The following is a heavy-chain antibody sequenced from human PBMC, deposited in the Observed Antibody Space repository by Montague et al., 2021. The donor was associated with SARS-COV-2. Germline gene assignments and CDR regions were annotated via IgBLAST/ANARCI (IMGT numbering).Heavy chain of an antibody. V-gene: IGHV4-34*01. D-gene: IGHD3-22*01. CDR1: GGSFSGYY. CDR3: ARGRKRVVTYDYESSGYANDY. CDR2: INQSGST. J-gene: IGHJ4*02. Sequence: SETLSLTCAVYGGSFSGYYWSWIRQPPGKGLEWIGEINQSGSTMYNPSLKSRVTISVDTSKNQFSLKLNSVTAADTAVYYCARGRKRVVTYDYESSGYANDYGGQGTLVTVSS.